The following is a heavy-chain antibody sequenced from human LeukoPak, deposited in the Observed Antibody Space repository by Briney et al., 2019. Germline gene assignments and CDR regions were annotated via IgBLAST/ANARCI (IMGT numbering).Heavy chain of an antibody. D-gene: IGHD6-13*01. CDR3: ARSASSSWSFDY. CDR1: GGTFSSYT. Sequence: SVKVSCKASGGTFSSYTISWVRQAPGQGLEWMGRIIPILGIANYAQKFQGRVTITADKSTSTAYMELSSLRSEDTAVYYCARSASSSWSFDYWGQGTLVTVSS. V-gene: IGHV1-69*02. CDR2: IIPILGIA. J-gene: IGHJ4*02.